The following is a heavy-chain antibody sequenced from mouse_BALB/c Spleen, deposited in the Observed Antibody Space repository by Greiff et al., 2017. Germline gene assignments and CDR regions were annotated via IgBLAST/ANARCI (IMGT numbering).Heavy chain of an antibody. CDR2: ISSGGSYT. CDR1: GFTFSSYT. D-gene: IGHD1-1*01. V-gene: IGHV5-6-4*01. J-gene: IGHJ4*01. CDR3: TRDRYYGSSSYAMDY. Sequence: EVKLMESGGGLVKPGGSLKLSCAASGFTFSSYTMSWVRQTPEKRLEWVATISSGGSYTYYPDSVKGRFTISRDNAKNTLYLQRSSLKSEDTAMYYCTRDRYYGSSSYAMDYWGQGTSGTVAS.